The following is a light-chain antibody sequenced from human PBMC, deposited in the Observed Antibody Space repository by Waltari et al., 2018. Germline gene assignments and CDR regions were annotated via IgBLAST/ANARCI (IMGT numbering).Light chain of an antibody. CDR1: QSVSSIS. CDR2: GAS. J-gene: IGKJ4*01. V-gene: IGKV3-20*01. CDR3: QQYGSSPLT. Sequence: EIVLTQSPGTLSLSPGERATLSCRASQSVSSISLAWYQQKPGQAPRLLIYGASSRATGIPDRFSGSGSGTDFTITISRLEPEDFAVYYCQQYGSSPLTFGGGTKVEIK.